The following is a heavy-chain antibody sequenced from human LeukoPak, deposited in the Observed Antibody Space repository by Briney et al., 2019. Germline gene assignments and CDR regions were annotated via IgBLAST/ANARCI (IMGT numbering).Heavy chain of an antibody. V-gene: IGHV1-69*01. CDR3: ASPQGTYDFWSGYYTGRVPHAFDI. CDR1: GGTFSSYA. D-gene: IGHD3-3*01. J-gene: IGHJ3*02. CDR2: IIPIFGTA. Sequence: GASVKVSCKASGGTFSSYAISWVRQAPGQGLEWMGGIIPIFGTANYAQKFQGRVTITADESTSTAYMELSSLRSEDTAVYYCASPQGTYDFWSGYYTGRVPHAFDIWGQGTMVTVSS.